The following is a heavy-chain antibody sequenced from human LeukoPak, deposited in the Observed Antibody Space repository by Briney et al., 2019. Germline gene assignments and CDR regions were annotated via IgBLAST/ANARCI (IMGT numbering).Heavy chain of an antibody. Sequence: SETLSLTCRVSGDSISSSYWSWIRQSPGRGLEWIGYLSNSGSSTYSPSLKSRVTISVETPKNRFSLDLTSVTDADTAVYYCARSRYYGLRSGYSGGIYYMDVWGKGTTVIVSS. J-gene: IGHJ6*03. CDR1: GDSISSSY. D-gene: IGHD3-3*01. CDR2: LSNSGSS. CDR3: ARSRYYGLRSGYSGGIYYMDV. V-gene: IGHV4-59*01.